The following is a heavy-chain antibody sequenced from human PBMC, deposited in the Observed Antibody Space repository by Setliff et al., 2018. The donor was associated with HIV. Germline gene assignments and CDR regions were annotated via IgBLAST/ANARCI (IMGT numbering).Heavy chain of an antibody. CDR3: ASYGGGSENDAFRF. D-gene: IGHD4-17*01. V-gene: IGHV4-39*01. Sequence: SETLSLTCSVSGGSISSSSYYWGWIRQRTGKGLEWNGSIYYSGSTYYNPSLKSRVTISVDTSKNQFSLNVNSVTAADTAVSYCASYGGGSENDAFRFWGQGTMVTVSS. J-gene: IGHJ3*01. CDR2: IYYSGST. CDR1: GGSISSSSYY.